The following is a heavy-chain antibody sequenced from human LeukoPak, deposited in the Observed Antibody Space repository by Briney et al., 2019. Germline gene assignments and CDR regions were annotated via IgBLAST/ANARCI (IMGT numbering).Heavy chain of an antibody. CDR1: GFTFSSYFW. Sequence: GGSLRLSCAASGFTFSSYFWMHWVRQAPGKGLVWVSRIKSDGSSSTYAGSVKGRFTISRDNAKNSLYLQMNTLRAEDTAVYYCVRDLDLGGYSSFEYWGQGTLVTVSS. CDR2: IKSDGSSS. J-gene: IGHJ4*02. CDR3: VRDLDLGGYSSFEY. D-gene: IGHD4-23*01. V-gene: IGHV3-74*01.